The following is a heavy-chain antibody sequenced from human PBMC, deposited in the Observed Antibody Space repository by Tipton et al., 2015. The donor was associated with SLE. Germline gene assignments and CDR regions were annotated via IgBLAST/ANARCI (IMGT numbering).Heavy chain of an antibody. V-gene: IGHV4-59*02. Sequence: TLSLTCTVSGDSVKSRYWFWVRQPAGRGLEWLAYRFHDGNINYNPSLKTRLTISVDTSKRQFSLNLTSVTAADTAVYYCARSGIAAVFGFWGQGTLVTVSS. CDR1: GDSVKSRY. CDR3: ARSGIAAVFGF. D-gene: IGHD6-25*01. CDR2: RFHDGNI. J-gene: IGHJ1*01.